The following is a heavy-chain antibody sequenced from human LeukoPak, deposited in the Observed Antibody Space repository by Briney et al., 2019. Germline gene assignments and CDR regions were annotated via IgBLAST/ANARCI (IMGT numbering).Heavy chain of an antibody. CDR1: GFTFDDYA. CDR3: AKSVQWLDAFDI. CDR2: ISWNSGSI. Sequence: PGRSLRLSCAASGFTFDDYAMHWVRQAPGKGLEWVSGISWNSGSIGYADSVKGRFTISRDNAKNSLYLQMNSLRAEDTALYYCAKSVQWLDAFDIWGQGTMVTVSS. V-gene: IGHV3-9*01. J-gene: IGHJ3*02. D-gene: IGHD6-19*01.